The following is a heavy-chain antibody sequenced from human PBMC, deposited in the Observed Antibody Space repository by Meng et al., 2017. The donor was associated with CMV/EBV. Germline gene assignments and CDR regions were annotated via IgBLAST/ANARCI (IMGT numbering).Heavy chain of an antibody. J-gene: IGHJ5*02. CDR1: GGTFSSYT. CDR3: ARDRLRQGFDP. V-gene: IGHV1-69*04. CDR2: ISPILDIA. Sequence: SCKASGGTFSSYTISWVRQAPGQGLEWMGRISPILDIASSAQRFKGRVTITADKATSTAYKELSSLRSGDTAVYYCARDRLRQGFDPWGQGTLVTVSS. D-gene: IGHD5-12*01.